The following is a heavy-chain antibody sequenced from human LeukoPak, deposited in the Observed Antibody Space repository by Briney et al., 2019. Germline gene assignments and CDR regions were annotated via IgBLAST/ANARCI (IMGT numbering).Heavy chain of an antibody. CDR3: ARRGYGSGSYYLP. D-gene: IGHD3-10*01. J-gene: IGHJ4*02. CDR2: IYYSGST. CDR1: GGSISSSSYY. V-gene: IGHV4-39*01. Sequence: SETLSLTCTVSGGSISSSSYYWGWIRQPPGKGLEWIGSIYYSGSTYYNPSLKSRVTISVDTSKNQFSLKLSSVTAADTAVYYCARRGYGSGSYYLPWGQGTLVTASS.